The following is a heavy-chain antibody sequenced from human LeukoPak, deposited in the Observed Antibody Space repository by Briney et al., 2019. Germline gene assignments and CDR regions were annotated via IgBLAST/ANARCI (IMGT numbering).Heavy chain of an antibody. CDR1: GYTITRYF. CDR3: ARQIDVYDDSSVSQGFDY. Sequence: ASVKVSCKASGYTITRYFMHWVRQAPGQGLEWMGIINPGGGSTNYAQKFQGRVTMTRDTSTSTVYMELSSLRSEDTAVYYCARQIDVYDDSSVSQGFDYWGQGTLVTVSS. D-gene: IGHD3-22*01. V-gene: IGHV1-46*01. J-gene: IGHJ4*02. CDR2: INPGGGST.